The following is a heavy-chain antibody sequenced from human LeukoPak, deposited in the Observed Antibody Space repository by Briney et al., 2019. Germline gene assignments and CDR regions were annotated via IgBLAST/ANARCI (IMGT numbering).Heavy chain of an antibody. J-gene: IGHJ4*02. V-gene: IGHV4-61*02. Sequence: KSSETLSLTCTVSGGSISSGSYYWSWIRQPAGKGLEWIGRIYTSGSTNYNPSLKSRVTISVDTSKNQFSLKLSSVTAADTAVYYCARGPPLFDYWGQGTLVTVSS. CDR2: IYTSGST. CDR3: ARGPPLFDY. CDR1: GGSISSGSYY.